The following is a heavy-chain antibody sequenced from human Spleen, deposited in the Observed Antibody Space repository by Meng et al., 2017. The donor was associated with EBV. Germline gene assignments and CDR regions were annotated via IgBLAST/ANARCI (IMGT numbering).Heavy chain of an antibody. J-gene: IGHJ5*02. CDR1: GDSISSFYY. V-gene: IGHV4-39*01. Sequence: QLQPPESGPGQGKPSETLSLTCTVSGDSISSFYYWGWIRQPPGRGLEWIGSVHYTGSTYYSPSLKSRVTVSVDTSKNQFSLRLTSVTAADTAVYYCARPFPSWQSPRLDPFGAWGQGTLVTVSS. CDR3: ARPFPSWQSPRLDPFGA. CDR2: VHYTGST. D-gene: IGHD6-19*01.